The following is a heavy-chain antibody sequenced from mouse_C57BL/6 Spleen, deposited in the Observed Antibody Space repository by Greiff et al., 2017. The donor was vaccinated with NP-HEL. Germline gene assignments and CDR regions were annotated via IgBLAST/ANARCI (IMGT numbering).Heavy chain of an antibody. CDR1: GYTFTSYW. CDR3: ARRYYYSNYVYAMDY. D-gene: IGHD2-5*01. J-gene: IGHJ4*01. V-gene: IGHV1-55*01. Sequence: VQLQQPGAELVKPGASVKMSCKASGYTFTSYWITWVKQRPGQGLEWIGDIYPGSGSTNYNEKFKSKATLTVDTSSSTAYMQLSSLTSEDSAVYYCARRYYYSNYVYAMDYWGQGTSVTVSS. CDR2: IYPGSGST.